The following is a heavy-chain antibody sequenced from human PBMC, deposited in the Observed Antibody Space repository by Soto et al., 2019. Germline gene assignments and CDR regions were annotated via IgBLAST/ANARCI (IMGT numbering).Heavy chain of an antibody. Sequence: RGSLRLSCAASGFTFSSYAMHWVRQAPGKGLEWVAVISYDGSNKYYADSVKGRFTISRDNSKNTLYLQMNSLRAEDTAVYYCARVLGVDHYYYYGMDVCGQAPTVTV. J-gene: IGHJ6*02. CDR1: GFTFSSYA. V-gene: IGHV3-30-3*01. D-gene: IGHD3-3*01. CDR3: ARVLGVDHYYYYGMDV. CDR2: ISYDGSNK.